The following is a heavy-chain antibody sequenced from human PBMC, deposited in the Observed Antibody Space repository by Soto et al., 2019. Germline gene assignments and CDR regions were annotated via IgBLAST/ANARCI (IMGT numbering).Heavy chain of an antibody. CDR3: ARGYCTNGVCYFEYFD. CDR2: INHSGST. Sequence: TSETLSLTCAVYGGSFSGYYWSWIRQPPGKGLEWIGEINHSGSTNYNPSLKSRVTISVDTSKNQFSLKLSSVTAADTAVYYCARGYCTNGVCYFEYFDWGQGTLVTVSS. CDR1: GGSFSGYY. V-gene: IGHV4-34*01. J-gene: IGHJ4*02. D-gene: IGHD2-8*01.